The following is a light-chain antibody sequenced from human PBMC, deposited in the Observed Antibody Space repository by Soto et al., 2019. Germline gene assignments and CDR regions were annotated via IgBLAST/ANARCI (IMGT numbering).Light chain of an antibody. Sequence: DIQMTQSPSTLSASVGDRVTMTCRASQSISSWLAWYQQKPGKAPKLLIYKASSLESGVPSRFSGSGSGTEFTLTISSLQADDFATYYCQQYNSYWTFGQGTKV. CDR3: QQYNSYWT. CDR1: QSISSW. CDR2: KAS. J-gene: IGKJ1*01. V-gene: IGKV1-5*03.